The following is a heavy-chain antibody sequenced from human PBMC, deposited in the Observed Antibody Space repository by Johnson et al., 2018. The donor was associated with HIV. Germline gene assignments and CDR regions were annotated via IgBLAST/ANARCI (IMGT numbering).Heavy chain of an antibody. CDR2: IKQDGSEK. V-gene: IGHV3-7*03. CDR3: AIDRGAARDDFDM. D-gene: IGHD5-18*01. CDR1: GFTLSTYW. Sequence: VQLVESGGGLVQPGGSLRLSCAASGFTLSTYWMSWVRQAPGKGLEWVANIKQDGSEKYCVDSVKGRFTISRDNAKNSLYLQMNSLRAEDTAVYYCAIDRGAARDDFDMWGQGTMVTVSA. J-gene: IGHJ3*02.